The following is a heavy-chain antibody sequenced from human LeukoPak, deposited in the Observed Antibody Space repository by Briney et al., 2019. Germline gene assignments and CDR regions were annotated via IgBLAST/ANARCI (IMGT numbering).Heavy chain of an antibody. V-gene: IGHV4-39*01. D-gene: IGHD5-12*01. Sequence: PSETLSLTCTVTVGSISSSSYYWGWIRQPPGKVLEWIGSIYYSGSTYYNPSLKSRVTISVDTSKNQFSLKLSSVTAADTAVYYCARQRPSPGYQPYYFDYWGQGTLVTVSS. J-gene: IGHJ4*02. CDR2: IYYSGST. CDR1: VGSISSSSYY. CDR3: ARQRPSPGYQPYYFDY.